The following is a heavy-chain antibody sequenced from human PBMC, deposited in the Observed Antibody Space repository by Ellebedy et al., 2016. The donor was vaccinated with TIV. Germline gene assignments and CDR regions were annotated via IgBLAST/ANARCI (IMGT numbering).Heavy chain of an antibody. CDR1: GFTFSNYD. J-gene: IGHJ5*02. D-gene: IGHD3-10*01. Sequence: GESLKISCAASGFTFSNYDMHWVRQATGKGLEWVSGIGTAGDTYYPGSVKGRFTISRENAKNSLFLQMNSLRDGDTAVYDCARGRYGPWGQGTLVTVSS. CDR2: IGTAGDT. CDR3: ARGRYGP. V-gene: IGHV3-13*01.